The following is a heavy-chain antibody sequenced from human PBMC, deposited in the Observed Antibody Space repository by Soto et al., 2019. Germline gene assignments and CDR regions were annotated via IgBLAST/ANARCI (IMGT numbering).Heavy chain of an antibody. V-gene: IGHV3-21*04. Sequence: PGGSLRLSCAASGFTFSSYSMNWVRQAPGKGLEWVSSISSSSSYIYYADSVKGRFTISRDNAKNSLYLQMNSLRAEDTALYYCAKRHTTVATPANYFDYWGQGTLVTVSS. CDR1: GFTFSSYS. CDR2: ISSSSSYI. D-gene: IGHD1-1*01. CDR3: AKRHTTVATPANYFDY. J-gene: IGHJ4*02.